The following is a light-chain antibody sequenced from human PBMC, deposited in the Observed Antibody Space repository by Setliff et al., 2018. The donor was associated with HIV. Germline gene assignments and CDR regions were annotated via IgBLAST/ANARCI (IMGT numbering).Light chain of an antibody. V-gene: IGLV1-40*01. CDR2: GDT. CDR1: SSNIGAGYD. J-gene: IGLJ2*01. CDR3: QSYDSSLSASV. Sequence: VLTQAPSVSGDPGQVVTISCTGSSSNIGAGYDVHWYQQLPGTAPKLLIYGDTSRPSGVPDRFSGSKSGTSASLAITGLQAEDEADYYCQSYDSSLSASVFGGGTKVTVL.